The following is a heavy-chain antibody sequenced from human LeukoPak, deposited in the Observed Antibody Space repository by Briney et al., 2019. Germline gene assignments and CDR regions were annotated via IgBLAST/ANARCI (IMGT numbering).Heavy chain of an antibody. CDR3: ARADKADYYYYGMDV. D-gene: IGHD5-18*01. CDR2: IYSGGST. Sequence: GGSLRLSCAASGFTFSSNYMSWVRQAPGKGLEWVSVIYSGGSTYYADSVKGRFTISRDNSKNTLYLQMNSLRAEDTAVYYCARADKADYYYYGMDVWGQGTTVTVSS. V-gene: IGHV3-53*01. CDR1: GFTFSSNY. J-gene: IGHJ6*02.